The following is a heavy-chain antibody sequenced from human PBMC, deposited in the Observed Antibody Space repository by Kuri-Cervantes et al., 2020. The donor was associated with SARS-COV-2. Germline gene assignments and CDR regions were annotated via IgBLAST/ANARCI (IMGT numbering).Heavy chain of an antibody. Sequence: GESLKISCAASGFTFSSYSMSWVRQAPGKGLEWVSSISSSSSYIYYADSVKGRFTISRDNAKNSLYLQMNSLRAEDTAVYYCARDRGIAAADLYYYYYGMDVWGQGTTVTVSS. J-gene: IGHJ6*02. CDR2: ISSSSSYI. D-gene: IGHD6-13*01. CDR1: GFTFSSYS. CDR3: ARDRGIAAADLYYYYYGMDV. V-gene: IGHV3-21*01.